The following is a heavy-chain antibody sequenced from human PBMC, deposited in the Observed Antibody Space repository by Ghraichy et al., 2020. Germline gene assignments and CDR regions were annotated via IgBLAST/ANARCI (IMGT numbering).Heavy chain of an antibody. D-gene: IGHD6-19*01. CDR1: GFTFSSYW. Sequence: GGSLRLSCAASGFTFSSYWMSWVRQAPGKGLEWVANIKQDGSEKYYVDSVKGRFTISRDNAKNSLYLQMNGLRAEDTAVYYCARDGQWLENHYYYYGMDVWGQGTTVTVSS. CDR3: ARDGQWLENHYYYYGMDV. CDR2: IKQDGSEK. J-gene: IGHJ6*02. V-gene: IGHV3-7*01.